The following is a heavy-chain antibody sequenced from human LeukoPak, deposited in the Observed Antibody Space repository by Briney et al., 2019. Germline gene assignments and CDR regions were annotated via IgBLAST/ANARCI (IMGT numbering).Heavy chain of an antibody. CDR1: GFTFSSYS. Sequence: GGSLRLSCAASGFTFSSYSMNWVRQAPGKGLEWVSYISSGSSTIYYADSVKGRFTISRDNAKNSLYLQMNSLRAEDTAVYYCARDRPGIAVANWGQGTLVTVSS. D-gene: IGHD6-19*01. J-gene: IGHJ4*02. V-gene: IGHV3-48*01. CDR2: ISSGSSTI. CDR3: ARDRPGIAVAN.